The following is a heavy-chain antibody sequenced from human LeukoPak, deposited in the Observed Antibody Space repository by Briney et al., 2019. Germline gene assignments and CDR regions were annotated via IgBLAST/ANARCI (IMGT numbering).Heavy chain of an antibody. CDR3: AIESVWYGFDY. Sequence: ASVKVSCKASGYTFTNYYMHWVRQTPGQGLEWMGGINPSGGSTSYAQKFQGRVTMTRDTSTSTVYMELSSLRSEDTAVYYCAIESVWYGFDYWGQGTLVTVSS. CDR1: GYTFTNYY. V-gene: IGHV1-46*01. J-gene: IGHJ4*02. CDR2: INPSGGST. D-gene: IGHD3-16*01.